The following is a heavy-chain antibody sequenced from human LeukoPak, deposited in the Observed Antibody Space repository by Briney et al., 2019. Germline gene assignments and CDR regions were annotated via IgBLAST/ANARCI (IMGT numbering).Heavy chain of an antibody. CDR2: IYYSGST. J-gene: IGHJ5*02. V-gene: IGHV4-59*01. CDR3: ARGVVAARFWFDP. D-gene: IGHD2-15*01. Sequence: SETLSLTCTVSGGSLSSNYWSWIRQPPGKGLEWIGYIYYSGSTNYNPSLKSRVTISVDTSKNQFSLKLSSVTAADTAVYYCARGVVAARFWFDPWGQGTLVTVSS. CDR1: GGSLSSNY.